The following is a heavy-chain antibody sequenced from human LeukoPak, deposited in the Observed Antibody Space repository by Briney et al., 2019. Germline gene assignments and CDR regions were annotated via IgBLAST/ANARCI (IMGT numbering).Heavy chain of an antibody. J-gene: IGHJ4*02. CDR3: ARSGTGYEKAFFDY. V-gene: IGHV3-11*06. D-gene: IGHD5-12*01. CDR1: GFTFSDYY. Sequence: AGSLRLSCAASGFTFSDYYMSWIRQAPGKGLEWDSFISSGSRNQNYADSVKGRSTISRDNARNSFYLQMNTRRAEDTAVYYCARSGTGYEKAFFDYWGQGTLVTVSS. CDR2: ISSGSRNQ.